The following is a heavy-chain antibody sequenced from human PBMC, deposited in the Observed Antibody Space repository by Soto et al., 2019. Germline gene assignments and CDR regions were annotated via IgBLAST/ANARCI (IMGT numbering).Heavy chain of an antibody. Sequence: EVQLVESGGGLVQPGRSLRLSCAASGFTFDDYAMHWVRQVPGTGLELVSGISWNSGRFGYADSVKGPFTISSDNSKNSLHLDMYSLSAGDTALYYWAKHRIPLPSLSGLDVWGQGNTVTVSP. V-gene: IGHV3-9*01. CDR1: GFTFDDYA. CDR2: ISWNSGRF. J-gene: IGHJ6*01. CDR3: AKHRIPLPSLSGLDV.